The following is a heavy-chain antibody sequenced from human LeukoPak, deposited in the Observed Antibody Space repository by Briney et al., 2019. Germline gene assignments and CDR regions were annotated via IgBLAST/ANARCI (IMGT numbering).Heavy chain of an antibody. J-gene: IGHJ3*02. CDR3: AKDKWSNAFDI. CDR1: GFTFDDYT. D-gene: IGHD2-15*01. Sequence: GGSLRLSCAASGFTFDDYTMHWVCQAPGKGLEWVSLISWDGGSTYYADSVKGRFTISRDNSKNSLYLQMNSLRTEDTALYYCAKDKWSNAFDIWGQGTMVTVSS. V-gene: IGHV3-43*01. CDR2: ISWDGGST.